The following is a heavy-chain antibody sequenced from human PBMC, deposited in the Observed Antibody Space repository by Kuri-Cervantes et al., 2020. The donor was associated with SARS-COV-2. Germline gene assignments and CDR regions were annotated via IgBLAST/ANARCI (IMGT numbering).Heavy chain of an antibody. J-gene: IGHJ1*01. V-gene: IGHV1-69*13. Sequence: PSVKVSCKASGYTFTGYYMHWVRQAPGQGLEWMGGIIPIFGTANYAQKFQGRVTITADESTSTAYMELSSLRPEDTAVYYCARLPRPGESPEWFHHWGQGTLVTVSS. CDR3: ARLPRPGESPEWFHH. CDR1: GYTFTGYY. CDR2: IIPIFGTA.